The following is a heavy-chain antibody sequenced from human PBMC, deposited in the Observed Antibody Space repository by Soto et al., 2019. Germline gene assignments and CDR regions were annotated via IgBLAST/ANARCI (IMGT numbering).Heavy chain of an antibody. D-gene: IGHD2-15*01. J-gene: IGHJ4*02. CDR1: SGSISSSNW. Sequence: QVQLQESGPGLVQPSGTLSLTCAVSSGSISSSNWWSWVRQPPGKGLEWIGEVYHSGRTNYHPSFKSRVTMSVDKSENQVSLKLSSVTAADTAVYYCASRYCRGGSCYPSRPLDCWCQGTLVTVSS. V-gene: IGHV4-4*02. CDR3: ASRYCRGGSCYPSRPLDC. CDR2: VYHSGRT.